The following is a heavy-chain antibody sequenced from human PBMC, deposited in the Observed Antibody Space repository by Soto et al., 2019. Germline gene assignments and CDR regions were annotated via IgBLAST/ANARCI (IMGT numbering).Heavy chain of an antibody. CDR1: GFSFGIYG. V-gene: IGHV3-30*18. CDR2: ISYDGGNT. Sequence: QVQLVESGGGVVQPGGSMKLSCAASGFSFGIYGMHWLRQAPGKGLEWVAVISYDGGNTYSADSVKGRFTISRDNSKNTLYLQLSRLRPEDTAVYYCAKTYGGNSYSCWHFDLWGRCTVVTVSS. J-gene: IGHJ2*01. CDR3: AKTYGGNSYSCWHFDL. D-gene: IGHD2-15*01.